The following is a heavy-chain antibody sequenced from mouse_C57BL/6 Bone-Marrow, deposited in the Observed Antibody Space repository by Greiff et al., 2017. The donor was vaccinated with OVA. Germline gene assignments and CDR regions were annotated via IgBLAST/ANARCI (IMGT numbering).Heavy chain of an antibody. D-gene: IGHD2-3*01. CDR3: ASGGYLFAY. V-gene: IGHV1-66*01. J-gene: IGHJ3*01. Sequence: QVHVKQSGPELVKPGASVKISCKASGYSFTSYYIHWVKQRPGQGLEWIGWIYPGSGNTKYNEKFKGKATLTADTSSSTAYMHLSSLTSEDAAVYYCASGGYLFAYWGQGTLVTVSA. CDR1: GYSFTSYY. CDR2: IYPGSGNT.